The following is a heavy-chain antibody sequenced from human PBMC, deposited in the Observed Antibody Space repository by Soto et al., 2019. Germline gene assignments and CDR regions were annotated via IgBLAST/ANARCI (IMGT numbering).Heavy chain of an antibody. CDR2: MNPNSGNT. J-gene: IGHJ4*02. Sequence: QVQLVQSGAEVKKPGASVKVSCKASGYTFTSYDINWVRQATGQGLEWMGWMNPNSGNTGYAQKSQGRVTMTRNTSISTAYMELSSLRSEDTAVYYCASEHSSSWRFDYWGQGTLVTVSS. CDR3: ASEHSSSWRFDY. CDR1: GYTFTSYD. D-gene: IGHD6-13*01. V-gene: IGHV1-8*01.